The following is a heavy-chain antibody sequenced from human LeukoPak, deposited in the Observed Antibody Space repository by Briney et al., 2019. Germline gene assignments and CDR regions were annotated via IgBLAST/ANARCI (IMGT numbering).Heavy chain of an antibody. Sequence: SETLSLTCAVYGGSFSGYYWSWIRQPPGKGLEWIGEINHSGSTNYNPSLKSRVTISVDTSKNQFSLKLSSVTAADTAVYYCARWYSGGYLSYYYGMDVWGQGTTVTVSS. J-gene: IGHJ6*02. D-gene: IGHD1-26*01. CDR3: ARWYSGGYLSYYYGMDV. V-gene: IGHV4-34*01. CDR2: INHSGST. CDR1: GGSFSGYY.